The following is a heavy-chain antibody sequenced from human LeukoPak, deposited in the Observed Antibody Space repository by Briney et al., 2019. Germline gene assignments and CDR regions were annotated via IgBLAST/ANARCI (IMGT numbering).Heavy chain of an antibody. V-gene: IGHV1-69*04. CDR1: GGTFSSYA. CDR2: IIPILGIA. Sequence: ASVKVSCKASGGTFSSYAISWVRQAPGQGLEWMGRIIPILGIANYAQKFQGRVTITADKSTGTAYMELSSLRSEDTAVYYCARNVGATIYYYGMDVWGQGTTVTVSS. CDR3: ARNVGATIYYYGMDV. D-gene: IGHD1-26*01. J-gene: IGHJ6*02.